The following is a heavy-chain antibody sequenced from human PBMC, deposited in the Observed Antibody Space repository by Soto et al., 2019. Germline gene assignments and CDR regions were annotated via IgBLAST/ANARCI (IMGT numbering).Heavy chain of an antibody. CDR2: IKTSGGGT. V-gene: IGHV1-46*01. CDR3: AKVYYDSSGNPQGCFDY. Sequence: QVQLVQSGAEVKKPGASVKVSCRASGYVFTNYYIHWVRQAPGQGLEWMGIIKTSGGGTNYAQRFQGRVTMTRDTSTSTVYMELSSVRSEDTGVYFCAKVYYDSSGNPQGCFDYWGQGTLVTVSS. J-gene: IGHJ4*02. D-gene: IGHD3-22*01. CDR1: GYVFTNYY.